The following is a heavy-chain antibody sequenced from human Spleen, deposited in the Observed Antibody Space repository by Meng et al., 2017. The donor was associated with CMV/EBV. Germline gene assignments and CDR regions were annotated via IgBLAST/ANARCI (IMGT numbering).Heavy chain of an antibody. D-gene: IGHD4-11*01. J-gene: IGHJ4*02. CDR1: GYTFTGYY. Sequence: ASVKVSCKASGYTFTGYYMHWVRQAPGQGLEWMGWINPNSGGTNYAQKFQGRVTMTRDTSISTAYMELSRLRSDDTAVYYCAREPPPTVTMFPSPIDYWGQGTLVTVSS. V-gene: IGHV1-2*02. CDR3: AREPPPTVTMFPSPIDY. CDR2: INPNSGGT.